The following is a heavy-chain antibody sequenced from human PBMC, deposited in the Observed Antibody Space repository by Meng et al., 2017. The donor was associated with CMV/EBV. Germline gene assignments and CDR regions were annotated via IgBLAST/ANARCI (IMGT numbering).Heavy chain of an antibody. J-gene: IGHJ4*02. CDR3: ARDRAGPWH. Sequence: GGSLRLSCAASGFTSSSYGMHWVRQAPGKGLEWVSSISSSSSYIYYADSVKGRFTISRDNAKNSLYLQMNSLRAEDTAVYYCARDRAGPWHWGQGTLVTVSS. CDR1: GFTSSSYG. V-gene: IGHV3-21*01. CDR2: ISSSSSYI. D-gene: IGHD3-10*01.